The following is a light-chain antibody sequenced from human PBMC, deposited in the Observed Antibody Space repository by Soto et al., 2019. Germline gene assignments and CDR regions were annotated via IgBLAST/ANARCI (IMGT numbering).Light chain of an antibody. CDR1: QTIDTW. J-gene: IGKJ5*01. Sequence: DIQMTQSPSTLSASVGDRVTITCRASQTIDTWLAWYQQKPGKAPNLLIYKASSLESGVPSRFSGSGSGTEFPLTISSLQPDDFATSYCQQYNSYSITFGQGTRLDIK. V-gene: IGKV1-5*03. CDR3: QQYNSYSIT. CDR2: KAS.